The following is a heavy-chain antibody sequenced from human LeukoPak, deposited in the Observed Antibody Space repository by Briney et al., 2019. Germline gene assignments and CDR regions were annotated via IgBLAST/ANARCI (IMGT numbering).Heavy chain of an antibody. V-gene: IGHV4-39*01. Sequence: KPSETLSLTCTVSGGSISSSNYYWGWIRQPPGRGLECIGSIYYSGSTYYNPSLKSRVTISVDTSKNQFSLKLSSVSAADTAVYYCVRRITIFGVVNEGFDIWGQGTMVTVSS. CDR3: VRRITIFGVVNEGFDI. J-gene: IGHJ3*02. CDR2: IYYSGST. D-gene: IGHD3-3*01. CDR1: GGSISSSNYY.